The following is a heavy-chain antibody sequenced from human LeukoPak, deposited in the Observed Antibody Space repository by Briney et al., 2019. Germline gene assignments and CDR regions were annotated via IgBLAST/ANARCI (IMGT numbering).Heavy chain of an antibody. D-gene: IGHD5-24*01. CDR2: INAGNGNT. CDR3: AREIDRDDYNRFFDY. Sequence: ASVKVSCKASGYTFSIYTVHWVRQAPGQRLEWMGWINAGNGNTKYSQNFQGRVSITRDTSASTAYMEMSSLRCEDTAVYYCAREIDRDDYNRFFDYWGQGTLVTVSS. V-gene: IGHV1-3*01. CDR1: GYTFSIYT. J-gene: IGHJ4*02.